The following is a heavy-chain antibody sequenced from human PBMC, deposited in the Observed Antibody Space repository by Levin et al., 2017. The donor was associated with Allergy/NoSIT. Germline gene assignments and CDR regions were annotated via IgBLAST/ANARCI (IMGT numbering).Heavy chain of an antibody. J-gene: IGHJ4*02. CDR1: GFTFSSYS. Sequence: GGSLRLSCAASGFTFSSYSMNWVRQAPGKGLEWVSYISTSSSAIYYADSVKGRFTISRDNAKNSLYLQMNSLRDDDTAVYYCTRDRGSGSWGQGTLVTVSS. CDR3: TRDRGSGS. D-gene: IGHD3-10*01. CDR2: ISTSSSAI. V-gene: IGHV3-48*02.